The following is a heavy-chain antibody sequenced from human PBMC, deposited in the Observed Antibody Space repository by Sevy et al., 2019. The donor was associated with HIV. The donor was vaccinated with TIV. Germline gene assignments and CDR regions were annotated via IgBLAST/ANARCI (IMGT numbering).Heavy chain of an antibody. CDR3: AKNYPGYYDGMDV. D-gene: IGHD1-7*01. Sequence: GGSLRLSCAASGFTFSSYAMSWVRQAPGKGLEWVSAISGSGGSTYYADSVKGRFTISRDNFKNTQYLQMNSLRAEDTAVHYCAKNYPGYYDGMDVWGQGTTVTVSS. CDR1: GFTFSSYA. V-gene: IGHV3-23*01. CDR2: ISGSGGST. J-gene: IGHJ6*02.